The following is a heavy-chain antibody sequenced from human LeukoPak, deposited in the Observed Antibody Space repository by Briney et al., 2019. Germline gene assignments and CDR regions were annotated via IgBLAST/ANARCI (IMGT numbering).Heavy chain of an antibody. CDR1: GFTFSSYG. D-gene: IGHD7-27*01. Sequence: GGSLRLSCAASGFTFSSYGMHWVRRAPGKGLEWVAFIRYDGSNKYYADSVKGRFTISRDNSKNTLYLQMNSLRAEDTAVYYCAKVDPNWGSTFGAFDIWGQGTMVTVSS. J-gene: IGHJ3*02. CDR2: IRYDGSNK. V-gene: IGHV3-30*02. CDR3: AKVDPNWGSTFGAFDI.